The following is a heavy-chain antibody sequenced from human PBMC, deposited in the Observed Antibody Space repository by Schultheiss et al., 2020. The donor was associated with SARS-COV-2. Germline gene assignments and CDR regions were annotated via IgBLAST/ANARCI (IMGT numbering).Heavy chain of an antibody. D-gene: IGHD2-2*02. CDR1: GFTFSSYA. J-gene: IGHJ5*02. Sequence: GGSLRLSCAASGFTFSSYAMSWVRQAPGKGLEWVSVIYSGGSTYYADSVKGRFTISRHNSKNTLYLQMNSLRAEDTAVYYCARDHDIVVVPAAIGGWFDPWGQGTLVTVSS. CDR2: IYSGGST. CDR3: ARDHDIVVVPAAIGGWFDP. V-gene: IGHV3-66*01.